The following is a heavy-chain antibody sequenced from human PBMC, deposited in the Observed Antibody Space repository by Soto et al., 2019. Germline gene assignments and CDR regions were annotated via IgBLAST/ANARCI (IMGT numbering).Heavy chain of an antibody. CDR2: ISGSGGST. V-gene: IGHV3-23*01. J-gene: IGHJ6*03. Sequence: GGSLRLSCAASGFTFGSYAMSWVRQAPGKGLEWVSGISGSGGSTYYADSVKGRFTISRDNSKNTLYLQMNSLRAEGTAVYYCAKAIEGYYFYYMDVWGKGTTVTVSS. CDR3: AKAIEGYYFYYMDV. CDR1: GFTFGSYA.